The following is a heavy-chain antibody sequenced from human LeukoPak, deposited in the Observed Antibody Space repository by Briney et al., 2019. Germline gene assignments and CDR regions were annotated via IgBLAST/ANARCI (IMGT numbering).Heavy chain of an antibody. D-gene: IGHD5-12*01. J-gene: IGHJ4*02. CDR3: ARVGGYSGHGPGRLDFFDY. Sequence: RPGGSLRLSCAASGFTFSSYGMHWVRQAPGKGLEWVAVLSYDGSNEYYADSVKGRFTISRDNSKNTLYLQMNSLRVEDTAVYYCARVGGYSGHGPGRLDFFDYWGQGTLVTVSS. CDR1: GFTFSSYG. V-gene: IGHV3-30*03. CDR2: LSYDGSNE.